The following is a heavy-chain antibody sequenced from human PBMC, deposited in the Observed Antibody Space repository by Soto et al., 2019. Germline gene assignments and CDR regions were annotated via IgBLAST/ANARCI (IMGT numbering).Heavy chain of an antibody. V-gene: IGHV1-8*01. CDR3: ARGVLRGYYYFFDY. Sequence: GSSVKVSCKASGYTFTSYDINWVRQATGQGLEWMGWMNPNSGNTGYAQKFQGRVTMTRNTSISTAYMELSSLRSEDTDVYYCARGVLRGYYYFFDYWAQGTMVTVSS. J-gene: IGHJ4*02. D-gene: IGHD3-22*01. CDR1: GYTFTSYD. CDR2: MNPNSGNT.